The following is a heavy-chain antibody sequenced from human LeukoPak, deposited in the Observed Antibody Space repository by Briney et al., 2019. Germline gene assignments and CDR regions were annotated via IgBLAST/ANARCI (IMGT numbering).Heavy chain of an antibody. J-gene: IGHJ5*02. CDR2: ISAYSGNT. CDR3: ARAVPTDSNGYYNWFDP. CDR1: GYTFTSYG. D-gene: IGHD3-22*01. V-gene: IGHV1-18*01. Sequence: ASVKVSCKASGYTFTSYGVSWVRQAPGLGLEWMGWISAYSGNTNYAQKLQGRVTMTTDTSTSTVYMELRSLRSDDTAVYYCARAVPTDSNGYYNWFDPWGQGTLVTVSS.